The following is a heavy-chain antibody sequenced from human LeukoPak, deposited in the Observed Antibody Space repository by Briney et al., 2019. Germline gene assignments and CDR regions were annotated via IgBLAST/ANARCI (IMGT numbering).Heavy chain of an antibody. CDR2: IIPIFGTA. D-gene: IGHD2-21*01. V-gene: IGHV1-69*13. CDR3: AREGNCGGECYSFDY. Sequence: SVKVSCKASGGTFSSYAISWVRQAPGQGLEWMGGIIPIFGTANYAHKFQGRVTITADESTSTAYMELSSLRSEDTAVYYCAREGNCGGECYSFDYWGQGTLVTVSS. J-gene: IGHJ4*02. CDR1: GGTFSSYA.